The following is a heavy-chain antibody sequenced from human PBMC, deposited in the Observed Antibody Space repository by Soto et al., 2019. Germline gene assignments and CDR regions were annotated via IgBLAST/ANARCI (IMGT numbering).Heavy chain of an antibody. CDR3: ATSPETLFPFDY. CDR1: GGSISSGGYY. D-gene: IGHD3-10*02. V-gene: IGHV4-31*03. CDR2: IYYSGST. Sequence: SETLSLTCTVSGGSISSGGYYWSWIRQHPGKGLEWIGYIYYSGSTYYNPSLKSRVTISVDTSKNQFSLKLSSVTAAGTAVYYCATSPETLFPFDYWGQGTLVTVSS. J-gene: IGHJ4*02.